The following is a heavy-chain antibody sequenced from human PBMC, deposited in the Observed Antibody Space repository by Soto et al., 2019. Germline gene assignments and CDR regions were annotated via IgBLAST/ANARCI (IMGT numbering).Heavy chain of an antibody. D-gene: IGHD1-26*01. Sequence: QITLKESGPTLVKPTQTLTLTCTFSGFSLSTSGVGVGWIRQPPGKALEWLAVIYWDDDKRYSPSLKSRLTITKDTSKLQVVPTMTTMVPVDTAPYYYAHSIVGAPFDYWGQVTLLTVCS. CDR1: GFSLSTSGVG. J-gene: IGHJ4*02. CDR3: AHSIVGAPFDY. CDR2: IYWDDDK. V-gene: IGHV2-5*02.